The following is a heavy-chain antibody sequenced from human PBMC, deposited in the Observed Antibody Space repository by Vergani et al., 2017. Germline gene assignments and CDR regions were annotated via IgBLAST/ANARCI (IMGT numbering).Heavy chain of an antibody. CDR3: ARGATRYYYYYMNV. J-gene: IGHJ6*03. CDR1: GGPISSYY. CDR2: IYYSGSS. Sequence: VQTQESGPGLVKPSETLYLTCTVSGGPISSYYWSWIRQPPGKGLEWIGYIYYSGSSNYNRSLKSRVTISVDTSKNQFSLKLSSVTAADPAVYYCARGATRYYYYYMNVWGKGTTVTVSS. D-gene: IGHD2-15*01. V-gene: IGHV4-59*01.